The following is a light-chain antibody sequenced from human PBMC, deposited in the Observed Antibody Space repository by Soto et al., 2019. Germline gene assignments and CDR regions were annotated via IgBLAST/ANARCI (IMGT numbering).Light chain of an antibody. CDR3: QKYSSVPV. J-gene: IGKJ3*01. CDR1: QDIRNF. CDR2: AAS. V-gene: IGKV1-27*01. Sequence: DIQMTQSPTSLSASVGDRVTITCRASQDIRNFVAWYQQKPGKAPKLLIYAASTLQSGVPPRFSGSGSWTDFTLTTNSLQPEDVATYSCQKYSSVPVFGPGTKVEIK.